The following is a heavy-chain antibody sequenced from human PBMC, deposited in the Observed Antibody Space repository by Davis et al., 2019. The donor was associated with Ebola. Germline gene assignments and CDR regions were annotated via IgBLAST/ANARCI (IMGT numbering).Heavy chain of an antibody. J-gene: IGHJ6*02. CDR3: AKDRQWLVGYGMDV. CDR2: ISSNGGST. V-gene: IGHV3-64*01. Sequence: PGESLKISCAASGFTFSTYAMHWVRQAPGKGLEYVSAISSNGGSTYYANSVKGRFTISRDNSKNTLYLQMNSLRAEDTAVYYCAKDRQWLVGYGMDVWGQGTTVTVSS. CDR1: GFTFSTYA. D-gene: IGHD6-19*01.